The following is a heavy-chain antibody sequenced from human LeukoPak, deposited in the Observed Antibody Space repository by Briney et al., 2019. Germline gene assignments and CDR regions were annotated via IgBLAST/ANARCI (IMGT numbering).Heavy chain of an antibody. CDR1: GGSVSSGSYY. CDR3: ARDRPYYYGSGSHYTDY. CDR2: IYYSGST. J-gene: IGHJ4*02. V-gene: IGHV4-61*01. D-gene: IGHD3-10*01. Sequence: SETLSLTCTVSGGSVSSGSYYWSWIRQPPGKGLEWIGYIYYSGSTNYNPSLKSRVTISVDTSKNQFSLKLSSVTAADTAVYYCARDRPYYYGSGSHYTDYWGQGALVTVSS.